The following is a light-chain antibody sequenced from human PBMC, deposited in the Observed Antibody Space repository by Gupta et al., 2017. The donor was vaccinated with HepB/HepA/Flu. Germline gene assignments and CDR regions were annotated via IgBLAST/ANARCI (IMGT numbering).Light chain of an antibody. CDR1: SSNVGRDN. CDR3: AAWDNSLSAYA. Sequence: QPVLTQPPSASGTPGQRVSISCSGSSSNVGRDNVSWYRQLPGTAPKLLIYNDDRRPSGVPDRFSGSKSGTSASLAISGLRSEDEADYYCAAWDNSLSAYAFGTGTWVTVL. V-gene: IGLV1-47*02. J-gene: IGLJ1*01. CDR2: NDD.